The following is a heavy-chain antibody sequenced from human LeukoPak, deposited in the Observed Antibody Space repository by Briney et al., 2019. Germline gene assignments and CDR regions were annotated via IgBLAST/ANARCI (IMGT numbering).Heavy chain of an antibody. D-gene: IGHD1-1*01. CDR2: IYPGDSDT. J-gene: IGHJ4*02. CDR1: GYSFTSYW. CDR3: LTTSWRPGWRYFDY. V-gene: IGHV5-51*01. Sequence: GESLKISCKGSGYSFTSYWIGWVRQMPGKGVEWMGIIYPGDSDTRYSPSFQGQVTISADKSISTAYLQWSSLKASDTAMYYCLTTSWRPGWRYFDYWGQGTLVTVSS.